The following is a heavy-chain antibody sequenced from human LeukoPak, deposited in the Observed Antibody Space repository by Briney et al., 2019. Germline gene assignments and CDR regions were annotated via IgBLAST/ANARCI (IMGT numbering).Heavy chain of an antibody. D-gene: IGHD4-23*01. J-gene: IGHJ4*02. CDR3: ANSANYGGNSGFFDY. CDR1: GGSISSYY. CDR2: IYYSGST. Sequence: SETLSLTCTVSGGSISSYYWSWIRQPPGKGLEWIGYIYYSGSTHYNPSLKSRVTISVDTSKNQFSLKLSSVTAADTAVYYRANSANYGGNSGFFDYWGQETLVTVSS. V-gene: IGHV4-59*04.